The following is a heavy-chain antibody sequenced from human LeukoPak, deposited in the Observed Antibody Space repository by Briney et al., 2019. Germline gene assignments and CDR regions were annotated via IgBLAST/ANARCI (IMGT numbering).Heavy chain of an antibody. CDR3: AKIRKDIVVVPAAVPAEYFQH. Sequence: GGSLRLSCAASGFTASSYYMSWVRQAPGKGLEWVSAISGSGGSTYYADSVKGRFTISRDNSKNTLYLQMNSLRAEDTAVYYCAKIRKDIVVVPAAVPAEYFQHWGQGTLVTVSS. V-gene: IGHV3-23*01. D-gene: IGHD2-2*01. J-gene: IGHJ1*01. CDR2: ISGSGGST. CDR1: GFTASSYY.